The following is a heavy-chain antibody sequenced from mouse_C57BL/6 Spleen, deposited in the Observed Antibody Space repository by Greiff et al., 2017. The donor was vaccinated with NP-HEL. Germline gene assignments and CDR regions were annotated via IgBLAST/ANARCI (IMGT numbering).Heavy chain of an antibody. Sequence: QVQLQQPGAELVKPGASVKVSCKASGYTFTSYWMHWVKQRPGQGLEWIGRIHPSDSDTNYNQKFKGKATLTVDKSSSTAYMQLSSLTSEDSAVYYCAISSWDYYAMDYWGLGTSVTVSS. CDR3: AISSWDYYAMDY. CDR1: GYTFTSYW. CDR2: IHPSDSDT. V-gene: IGHV1-74*01. J-gene: IGHJ4*01. D-gene: IGHD6-1*01.